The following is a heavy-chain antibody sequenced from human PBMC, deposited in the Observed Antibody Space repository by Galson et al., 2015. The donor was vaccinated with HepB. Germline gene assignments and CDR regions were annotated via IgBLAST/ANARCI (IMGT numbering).Heavy chain of an antibody. CDR2: IYYSGST. D-gene: IGHD1-14*01. CDR1: GGSISSSSYY. J-gene: IGHJ4*02. V-gene: IGHV4-39*01. Sequence: SETLSLTCTVSGGSISSSSYYWGWIRQPPGKGLEWIGSIYYSGSTYYNPSLKSRVTISVDTSKNQFSLKLSSVTAADTAVYYCARLKRYPILFDYWGQGTLVTVSS. CDR3: ARLKRYPILFDY.